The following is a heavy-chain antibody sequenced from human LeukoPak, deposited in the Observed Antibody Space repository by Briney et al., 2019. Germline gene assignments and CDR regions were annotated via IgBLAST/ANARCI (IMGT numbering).Heavy chain of an antibody. J-gene: IGHJ5*02. CDR1: GGTFTSYA. Sequence: ASVKVSCKASGGTFTSYAISWVRQAPGQGLEWMGRIIPIFGIANYAQKFQGRVTITADKSTSTAYMELSSLRSEDTAVYYCARGTTRTRRRGLWFVPWGQGTLVTVSS. CDR3: ARGTTRTRRRGLWFVP. V-gene: IGHV1-69*04. CDR2: IIPIFGIA. D-gene: IGHD1-1*01.